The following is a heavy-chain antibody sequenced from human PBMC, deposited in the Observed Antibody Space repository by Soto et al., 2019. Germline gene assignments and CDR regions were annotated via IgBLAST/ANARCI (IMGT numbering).Heavy chain of an antibody. CDR1: RFSLNTYG. J-gene: IGHJ6*02. V-gene: IGHV3-23*01. CDR2: LSASGSGS. Sequence: EAQLLESGGGLVQPGGSLRLSCTTSRFSLNTYGMTWVRWAPGKGLEWVSTLSASGSGSYYAESVKGRFTVSRDNSKNTMYLQMNSLRDEDTAVYYCAKNSYGDSWNFGLDVWGQGTTVTVSS. D-gene: IGHD4-17*01. CDR3: AKNSYGDSWNFGLDV.